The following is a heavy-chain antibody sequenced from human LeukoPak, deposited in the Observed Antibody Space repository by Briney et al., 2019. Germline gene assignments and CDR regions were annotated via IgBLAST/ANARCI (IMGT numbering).Heavy chain of an antibody. J-gene: IGHJ6*02. CDR2: ISAYNGNT. D-gene: IGHD2-2*02. CDR3: ARPGADCGCAGCYTYPYYGLDV. CDR1: GYSFSGHG. Sequence: ASVKVSCKASGYSFSGHGITWVRQAPGQGLEWMGWISAYNGNTKYAQNLQGRVTMTTDISTSTAYMELRSLRSDDTAVYYCARPGADCGCAGCYTYPYYGLDVWGQGTTVTVSS. V-gene: IGHV1-18*01.